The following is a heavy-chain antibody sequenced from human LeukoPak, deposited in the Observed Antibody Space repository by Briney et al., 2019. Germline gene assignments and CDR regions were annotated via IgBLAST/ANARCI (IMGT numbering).Heavy chain of an antibody. V-gene: IGHV3-23*01. J-gene: IGHJ4*02. CDR3: AKDLVVGALDY. D-gene: IGHD1-26*01. CDR2: ITGSGGST. CDR1: GFTFSSYA. Sequence: GGSLRLSCAASGFTFSSYAMSWVRQAPGKGLEWVSAITGSGGSTYYADSVKGRFTISRDNSRNMLFLQMNSLRADDTAVYYCAKDLVVGALDYWGQGTLVTVSS.